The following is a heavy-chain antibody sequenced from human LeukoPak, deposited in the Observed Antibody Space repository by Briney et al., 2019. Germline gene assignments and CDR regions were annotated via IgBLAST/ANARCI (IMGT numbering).Heavy chain of an antibody. J-gene: IGHJ4*02. CDR3: ASITGTTREDY. Sequence: GSSVKVSCQASGYTFTGYYMHWVRQAPGQGLEWMGWINPNSGGTNYVQKFQGRVTMTRDTSISTAYMELSRLRSDDTAVYYCASITGTTREDYWGQGTLVTVSS. V-gene: IGHV1-2*02. D-gene: IGHD1-7*01. CDR1: GYTFTGYY. CDR2: INPNSGGT.